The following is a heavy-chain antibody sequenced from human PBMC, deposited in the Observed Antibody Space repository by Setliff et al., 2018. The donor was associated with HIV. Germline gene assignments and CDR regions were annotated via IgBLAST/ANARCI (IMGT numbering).Heavy chain of an antibody. Sequence: SETLSLTCTVSSDFVSGDDFYWSWIRQAPGRGLEWIGYVYYNGITHYNPSLKSRLTISIDTSGRRFSLNLTSVTALDTAVYFCAKMVRGSLSARRMYYFDSWGQGTMVTV. CDR3: AKMVRGSLSARRMYYFDS. CDR2: VYYNGIT. J-gene: IGHJ4*02. CDR1: SDFVSGDDFY. D-gene: IGHD3-10*01. V-gene: IGHV4-30-4*01.